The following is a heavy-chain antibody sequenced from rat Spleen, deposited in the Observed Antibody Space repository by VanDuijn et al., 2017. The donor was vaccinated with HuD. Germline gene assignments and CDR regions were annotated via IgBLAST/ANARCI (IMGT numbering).Heavy chain of an antibody. CDR1: GYSITSNY. J-gene: IGHJ2*01. Sequence: EVQLQESGPGLVKPSQSLSLTCSVTGYSITSNYWGWIRKFPGNKMEWMGYIDYSGRTSYNPSLKSRISITRDTSKNQFFLQLNSVTTEDTATYYCARYGLITTISTYFDFWGQGVMVSVSS. D-gene: IGHD1-10*01. CDR3: ARYGLITTISTYFDF. V-gene: IGHV3-1*01. CDR2: IDYSGRT.